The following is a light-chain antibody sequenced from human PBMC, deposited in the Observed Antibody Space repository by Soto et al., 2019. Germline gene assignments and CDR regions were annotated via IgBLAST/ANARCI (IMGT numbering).Light chain of an antibody. CDR2: AAS. Sequence: ALRMTQSPSSFSASTGGRVTITCRASQGISSYLAWYQQKPGKAPKLLIYAASTLQSGVPSRFSGSGSGTDFTLTISCLQSEDFATYYCQQYYSYPITFGQGTRLEIK. J-gene: IGKJ5*01. CDR1: QGISSY. V-gene: IGKV1-8*01. CDR3: QQYYSYPIT.